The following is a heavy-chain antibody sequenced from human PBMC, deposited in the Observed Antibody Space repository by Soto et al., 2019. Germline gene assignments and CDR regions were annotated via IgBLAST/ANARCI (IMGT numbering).Heavy chain of an antibody. D-gene: IGHD3-10*01. CDR3: GRWLGTSYGMDV. Sequence: PSETLSPTCAVSGGSISSTNWWSCVRQSQGKGREWIGAIYLNGSPDYNPSLKSRVTISVNKSKNQVFLKLTSVTAADTAMYFCGRWLGTSYGMDVWGQGTAVTVSS. CDR1: GGSISSTNW. V-gene: IGHV4-4*02. CDR2: IYLNGSP. J-gene: IGHJ6*02.